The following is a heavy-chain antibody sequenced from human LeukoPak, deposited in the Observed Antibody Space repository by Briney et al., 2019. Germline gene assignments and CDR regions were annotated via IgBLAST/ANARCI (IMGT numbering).Heavy chain of an antibody. J-gene: IGHJ6*03. Sequence: ASVKVSCKASGYTFTSYDINWVRQATGQGLEWMGWMNPNSGNTGYAQKFQGRVTITRNTSISTAYMELSSLRSEDTAVYYCATRNCSGGSCYGGYYYYYMDVWGKGTTVTVSS. D-gene: IGHD2-15*01. V-gene: IGHV1-8*03. CDR1: GYTFTSYD. CDR3: ATRNCSGGSCYGGYYYYYMDV. CDR2: MNPNSGNT.